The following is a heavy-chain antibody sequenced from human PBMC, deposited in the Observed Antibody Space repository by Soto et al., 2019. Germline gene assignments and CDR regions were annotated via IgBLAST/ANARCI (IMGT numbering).Heavy chain of an antibody. CDR3: ARVRETYYYDSSGESYFDY. J-gene: IGHJ4*02. CDR2: INPNSGGT. Sequence: GASVKVSCKASGYTFTGYYMHWVRQAPGQGLEWMGWINPNSGGTNYAQKFQGRVTMTRDTSISTAYMELSRLRSDDTAVYYCARVRETYYYDSSGESYFDYWGQGTLVTV. CDR1: GYTFTGYY. V-gene: IGHV1-2*02. D-gene: IGHD3-22*01.